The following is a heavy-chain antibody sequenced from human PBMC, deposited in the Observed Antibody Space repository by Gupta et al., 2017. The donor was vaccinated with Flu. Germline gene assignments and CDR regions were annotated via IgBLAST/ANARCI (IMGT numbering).Heavy chain of an antibody. CDR2: VNQITGVT. V-gene: IGHV4-34*01. J-gene: IGHJ4*02. Sequence: TCTVYGGSFSDVWGTWIRQPPGKGLEWIGEVNQITGVTKYTPSLKSRVIISADTSKNQFSLSLSAVTAADTAVYYCARATPWALDGWDQGALVTGAS. CDR1: GGSFSDVW. CDR3: ARATPWALDG. D-gene: IGHD7-27*01.